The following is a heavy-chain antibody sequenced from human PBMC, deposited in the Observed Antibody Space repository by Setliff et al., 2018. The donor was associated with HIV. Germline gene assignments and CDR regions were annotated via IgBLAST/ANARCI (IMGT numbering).Heavy chain of an antibody. CDR3: VRQYYVTPGWFDP. J-gene: IGHJ5*02. D-gene: IGHD3-16*01. CDR1: GASIKSGY. V-gene: IGHV4-59*08. Sequence: SETLSLTCTVSGASIKSGYWTWIRQSPGKGLEWIGYWYYRGVINYNPSLNSRDTFSVDTSNNQVSLRLTSVTAADTAVYYCVRQYYVTPGWFDPWGRGSLVTVFS. CDR2: WYYRGVI.